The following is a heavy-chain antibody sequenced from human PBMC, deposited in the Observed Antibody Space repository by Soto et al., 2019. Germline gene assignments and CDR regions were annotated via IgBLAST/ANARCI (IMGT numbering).Heavy chain of an antibody. D-gene: IGHD6-19*01. CDR1: GGSISSGVYY. J-gene: IGHJ4*02. CDR2: ISYSGST. CDR3: ARGTYPCDSGWYY. Sequence: QVQLQESGPGLVKPSQTLSLTCTVSGGSISSGVYYWNWLRQHPGKGLEWLGYISYSGSTYYNPSLKSRLTMSLDTSKNHFSLRLSSVTAADTAVYYCARGTYPCDSGWYYWGQGTLVTVSS. V-gene: IGHV4-31*03.